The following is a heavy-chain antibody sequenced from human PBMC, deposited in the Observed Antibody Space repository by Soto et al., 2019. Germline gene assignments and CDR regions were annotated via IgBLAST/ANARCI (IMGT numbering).Heavy chain of an antibody. D-gene: IGHD3-3*01. V-gene: IGHV1-3*01. CDR1: GYTFTSYA. J-gene: IGHJ5*02. CDR3: ARGVPRRITIFGVDYNWFDP. CDR2: INAGNGNT. Sequence: ASVKVSCKASGYTFTSYAMHWVRQAPGQRLEWMGWINAGNGNTKYSQKFQGRVTITRDTSASTAYMELSSLRSEDTAVYYCARGVPRRITIFGVDYNWFDPWGQGTLVTVSS.